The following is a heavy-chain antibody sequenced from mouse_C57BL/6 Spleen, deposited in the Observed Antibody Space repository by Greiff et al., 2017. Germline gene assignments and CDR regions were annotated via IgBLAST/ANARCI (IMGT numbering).Heavy chain of an antibody. V-gene: IGHV1-50*01. D-gene: IGHD3-2*02. CDR1: GYTFTSYW. CDR3: ARGDSSGYEAY. Sequence: VQLQQPGAELVKPGASVKLSCKASGYTFTSYWMQWVKQRPGQGLEWIGEIDPSDSYTNCNQKFKGKATLTVDTSSSTAYMQLSSLTSEDSAVYYCARGDSSGYEAYWGQGTLVTVSA. J-gene: IGHJ3*01. CDR2: IDPSDSYT.